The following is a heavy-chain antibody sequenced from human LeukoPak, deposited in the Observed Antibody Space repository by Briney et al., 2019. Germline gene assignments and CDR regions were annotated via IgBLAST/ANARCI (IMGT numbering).Heavy chain of an antibody. CDR1: GFTFSSFA. CDR3: AKRPSSSWYYFDY. CDR2: ISPSGGST. V-gene: IGHV3-23*01. D-gene: IGHD6-13*01. J-gene: IGHJ4*02. Sequence: GGSLRLSSAASGFTFSSFAMSWVRQAPGKGLEWVSAISPSGGSTYYADSVKGRFTISRDNSKNTLYLQMNSLRAEDTAVYYCAKRPSSSWYYFDYWGQGALVTVSS.